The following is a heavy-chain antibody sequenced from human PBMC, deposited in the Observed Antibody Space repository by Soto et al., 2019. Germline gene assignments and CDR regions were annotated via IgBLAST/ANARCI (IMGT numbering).Heavy chain of an antibody. Sequence: SVKVSCKASGGTFSSYAISWVRQAPGQGLEWMGGIIPIFGTANYAQKFQGRVTITADESTSTAYMELSSLRSEDTAVYYCARDLTSYGYYYYYGMDVWGQGTTVTVSS. D-gene: IGHD5-18*01. CDR3: ARDLTSYGYYYYYGMDV. CDR1: GGTFSSYA. J-gene: IGHJ6*02. V-gene: IGHV1-69*13. CDR2: IIPIFGTA.